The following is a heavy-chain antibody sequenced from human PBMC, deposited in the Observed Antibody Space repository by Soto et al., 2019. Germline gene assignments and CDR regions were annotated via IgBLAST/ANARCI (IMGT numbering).Heavy chain of an antibody. CDR2: ITSDSNHI. D-gene: IGHD3-22*01. CDR3: ATPYYYNH. Sequence: GGSLRLSCAASGFMFSACTMTWVRQSPGKGLEWLASITSDSNHIDYADSLRGRFTVSRDNARKSLYLQMDSLGAEDTAIYYCATPYYYNHWGPGTLVTVSS. J-gene: IGHJ5*02. V-gene: IGHV3-21*03. CDR1: GFMFSACT.